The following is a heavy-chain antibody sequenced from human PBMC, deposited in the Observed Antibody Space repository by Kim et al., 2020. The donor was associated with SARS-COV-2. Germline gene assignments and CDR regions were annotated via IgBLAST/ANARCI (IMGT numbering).Heavy chain of an antibody. CDR1: GGSFSGYY. Sequence: SETLSLTCAVYGGSFSGYYWSWIRQPPGKGLEWIGEINHSGSTNYNPSLKSRVTISVDTSKNQFSLKLSSVTAADTAVYYCAREGYYYDSLDSTGYGMDVWGQGTTVTVSS. V-gene: IGHV4-34*01. CDR3: AREGYYYDSLDSTGYGMDV. D-gene: IGHD3-22*01. J-gene: IGHJ6*02. CDR2: INHSGST.